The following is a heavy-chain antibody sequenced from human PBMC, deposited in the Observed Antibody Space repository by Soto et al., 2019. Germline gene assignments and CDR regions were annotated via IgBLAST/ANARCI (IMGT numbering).Heavy chain of an antibody. CDR3: ARERRITMVRGVIPDY. J-gene: IGHJ4*02. D-gene: IGHD3-10*01. CDR1: VGSVSSGGYY. V-gene: IGHV4-31*03. CDR2: IYYIGST. Sequence: TLSLTCTVSVGSVSSGGYYWSWILQHPGKGLEWIGYIYYIGSTYYNPSLKSRVTISVDTSKNQFSLKLSSVTAADTAVYYCARERRITMVRGVIPDYWGQGTLVTVSS.